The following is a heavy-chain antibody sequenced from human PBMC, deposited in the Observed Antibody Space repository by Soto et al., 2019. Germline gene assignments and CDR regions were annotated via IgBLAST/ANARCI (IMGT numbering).Heavy chain of an antibody. CDR3: AGGIAAAGRSRDYYYYYGMDV. J-gene: IGHJ6*02. CDR1: GYTFTGYY. CDR2: INPNSGGT. D-gene: IGHD6-13*01. V-gene: IGHV1-2*02. Sequence: VKVSCKASGYTFTGYYMHWVRQAPGQGLEWMGWINPNSGGTNYAQKFQGRVTMTRDTSISTAYMELSRLRSDDTAVYYCAGGIAAAGRSRDYYYYYGMDVWGQGTTVTVSS.